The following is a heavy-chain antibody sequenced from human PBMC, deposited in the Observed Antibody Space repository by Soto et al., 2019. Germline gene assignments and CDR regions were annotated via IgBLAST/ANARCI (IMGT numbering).Heavy chain of an antibody. CDR3: AREGLTFGPGAVGGAFDI. Sequence: SVKVSCKASGGTFDSNAISWVRLAPGQGLEWMGGIIPIFGTINNAQKFQDRVTITADGSANIVYMELSSLRSEDTAIYYCAREGLTFGPGAVGGAFDIWGRGTLVTVS. CDR2: IIPIFGTI. D-gene: IGHD2-2*01. J-gene: IGHJ3*02. V-gene: IGHV1-69*13. CDR1: GGTFDSNA.